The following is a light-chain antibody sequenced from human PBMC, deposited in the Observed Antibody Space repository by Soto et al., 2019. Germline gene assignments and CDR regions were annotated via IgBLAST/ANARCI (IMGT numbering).Light chain of an antibody. CDR2: GTS. CDR1: QSVNSN. Sequence: EIVMTQSPATLSLSPGERATLSCRASQSVNSNLAWYQQKAGQAPRLLIYGTSTRATGIPARFSGSGSGTDFTLTISTLQFEDFAVYYCQQYNNWPRTFGHGTKVEIK. V-gene: IGKV3-15*01. J-gene: IGKJ1*01. CDR3: QQYNNWPRT.